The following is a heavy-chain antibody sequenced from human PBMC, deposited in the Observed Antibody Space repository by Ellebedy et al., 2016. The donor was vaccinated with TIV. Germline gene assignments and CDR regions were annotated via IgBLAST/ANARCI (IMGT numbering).Heavy chain of an antibody. CDR1: GYTLTELS. V-gene: IGHV1-24*01. CDR3: ATDNFSTATGGYYYYGMDV. J-gene: IGHJ6*02. CDR2: FDPEDGET. D-gene: IGHD2/OR15-2a*01. Sequence: AASVKVSCKVSGYTLTELSMHWVRQAPGKGLEWMGGFDPEDGETIYAQKFQGRVTMTEDTSTDTAYMELSSLRSEDTAVYYCATDNFSTATGGYYYYGMDVWGQGTTVTVSS.